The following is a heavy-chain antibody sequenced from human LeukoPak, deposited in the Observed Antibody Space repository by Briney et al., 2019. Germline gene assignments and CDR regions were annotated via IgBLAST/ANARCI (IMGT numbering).Heavy chain of an antibody. CDR3: ARDRSNSDSSGYPQYYFDY. CDR2: ISGSGGST. D-gene: IGHD3-22*01. CDR1: GFTFSSYA. Sequence: GGSLRLSCAASGFTFSSYAMSWVHQAPGKGLEWVSAISGSGGSTYYADSVKGRFTISRDNSKNTLYLQMNSLRAEDTAVYYCARDRSNSDSSGYPQYYFDYWGQGTLVTVSS. V-gene: IGHV3-23*01. J-gene: IGHJ4*02.